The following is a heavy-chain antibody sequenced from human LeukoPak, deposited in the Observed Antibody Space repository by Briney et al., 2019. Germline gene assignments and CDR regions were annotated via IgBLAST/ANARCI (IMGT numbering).Heavy chain of an antibody. V-gene: IGHV3-30-3*01. J-gene: IGHJ4*02. Sequence: GGSLGLSCAASGFSFTSAAMHWLRQAPGKGLEWVAVFSRDGINKYYADSVKGRFTISRDNSRSTFYLHMNSLRPGDTALYYCATGKLDASGFDFMLPFWGQGTLVTVSS. D-gene: IGHD5-12*01. CDR1: GFSFTSAA. CDR3: ATGKLDASGFDFMLPF. CDR2: FSRDGINK.